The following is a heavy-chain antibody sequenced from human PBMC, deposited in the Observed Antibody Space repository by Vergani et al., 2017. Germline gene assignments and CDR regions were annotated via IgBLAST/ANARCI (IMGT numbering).Heavy chain of an antibody. J-gene: IGHJ5*02. D-gene: IGHD3-3*01. CDR2: INPNSGGT. CDR1: GYTFTGYY. V-gene: IGHV1-2*02. Sequence: QVQLVQSGAEVKKPGASVKVSCKASGYTFTGYYMHWVRQAPGQGLEWMGWINPNSGGTNYAQKFQGRVTMTRDTSISTAYMELSRLRSDDTAVYYCARNSDYDFRSGAKNWFDRWGQGTLVTVSA. CDR3: ARNSDYDFRSGAKNWFDR.